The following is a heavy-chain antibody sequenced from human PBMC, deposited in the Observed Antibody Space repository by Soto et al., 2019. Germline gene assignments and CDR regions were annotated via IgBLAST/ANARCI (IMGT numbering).Heavy chain of an antibody. CDR3: AKADSNYAGRFSYYYMDV. CDR2: ISGYNGNT. Sequence: ASVKVSCKASGYTFRSYGISWVRQAPGQGLEWMGWISGYNGNTHYSQKFQGKVTMTTDTSTSTAYMELRNLRSDDTAVYYCAKADSNYAGRFSYYYMDVWGTATMVTVSS. D-gene: IGHD4-4*01. V-gene: IGHV1-18*01. CDR1: GYTFRSYG. J-gene: IGHJ6*03.